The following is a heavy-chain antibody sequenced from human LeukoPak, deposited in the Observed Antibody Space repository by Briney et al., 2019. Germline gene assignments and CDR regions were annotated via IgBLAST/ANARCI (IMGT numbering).Heavy chain of an antibody. V-gene: IGHV3-30*07. D-gene: IGHD6-19*01. Sequence: GGSLRLSCAASGFTFSSYAMHWVRQAPGKGLEWVAVISYDGSNKYYADSVKGRFTISRDNSKNTLYLQMNSLRAEDTAVYYCAKDGAKSSGWYDYWGQGTLVTVSS. J-gene: IGHJ4*02. CDR2: ISYDGSNK. CDR1: GFTFSSYA. CDR3: AKDGAKSSGWYDY.